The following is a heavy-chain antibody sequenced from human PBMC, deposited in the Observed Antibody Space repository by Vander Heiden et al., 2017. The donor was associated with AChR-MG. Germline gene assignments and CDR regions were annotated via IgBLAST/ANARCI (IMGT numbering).Heavy chain of an antibody. Sequence: EVQLLESGGGLVQPGGSLRLSCAASGFTFSSYARSWVRQAPGKGLEWVSAISGSGGSTYYADSVKGRFTISRDNSKNTLYLQMNSLRAEDTAVYYCAKVDEVVNVMGLVDYWGQGTLVTVSS. CDR2: ISGSGGST. J-gene: IGHJ4*02. CDR3: AKVDEVVNVMGLVDY. V-gene: IGHV3-23*01. D-gene: IGHD2-15*01. CDR1: GFTFSSYA.